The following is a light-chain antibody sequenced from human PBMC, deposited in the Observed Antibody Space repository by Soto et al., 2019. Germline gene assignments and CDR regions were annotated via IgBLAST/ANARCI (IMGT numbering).Light chain of an antibody. V-gene: IGKV3-20*01. CDR1: QSLSSTY. Sequence: EIVLTQSPGTLSLSPGERATLFCRASQSLSSTYLAWYQQRPGQAPRLLIFGASSRATGIPDRFRGSGSGTDFTLTISRLEPGDFAVYYCQRYGSSSLSFGGGTRVEI. J-gene: IGKJ4*01. CDR3: QRYGSSSLS. CDR2: GAS.